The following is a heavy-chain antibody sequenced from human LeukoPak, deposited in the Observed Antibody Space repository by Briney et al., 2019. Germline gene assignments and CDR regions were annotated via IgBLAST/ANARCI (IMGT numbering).Heavy chain of an antibody. CDR2: IYYSGST. CDR1: GGSMNNYY. V-gene: IGHV4-59*08. D-gene: IGHD6-19*01. J-gene: IGHJ3*02. Sequence: PSETLSLTCTVSGGSMNNYYWTWIRQPPGKGLEWIGYIYYSGSTNYNPSLKSRVTISIDTSKNQFSLKLSSVAAADPAVYYCARPRAQWLGNDGFDMWGQGTLVTVPS. CDR3: ARPRAQWLGNDGFDM.